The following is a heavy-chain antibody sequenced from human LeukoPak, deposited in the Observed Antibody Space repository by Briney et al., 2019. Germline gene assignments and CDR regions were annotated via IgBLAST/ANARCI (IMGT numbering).Heavy chain of an antibody. CDR3: VLHGEDVEPAMGYLDY. CDR1: VGSLSSSIYY. D-gene: IGHD5-18*01. J-gene: IGHJ4*02. Sequence: KPSETLSLTCTVCVGSLSSSIYYWGWIRQPPGKGLEWIGSIYYSGSTYYKSSLKSRVTISVDTSKNQFSLKLSSVTAADTAVYYCVLHGEDVEPAMGYLDYWGKGTLVTVSS. CDR2: IYYSGST. V-gene: IGHV4-39*01.